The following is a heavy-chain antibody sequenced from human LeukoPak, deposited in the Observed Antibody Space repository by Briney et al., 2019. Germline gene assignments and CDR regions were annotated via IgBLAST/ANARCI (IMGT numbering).Heavy chain of an antibody. J-gene: IGHJ6*02. CDR1: GYTFTGYY. Sequence: ASVTVSCKASGYTFTGYYMHWVRQAPGQGLEWMGWINPNSGGTNYAQKFQGRVTMTRDTSISTAYMELSRLRSDDTAVYYCARVGAAAVGVCYGMDVWGQGTTVTVSS. V-gene: IGHV1-2*02. D-gene: IGHD6-13*01. CDR3: ARVGAAAVGVCYGMDV. CDR2: INPNSGGT.